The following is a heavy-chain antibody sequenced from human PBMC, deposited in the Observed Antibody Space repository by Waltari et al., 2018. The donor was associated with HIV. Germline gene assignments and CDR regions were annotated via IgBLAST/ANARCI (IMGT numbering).Heavy chain of an antibody. CDR1: GGSINSYY. J-gene: IGHJ2*01. CDR3: ARGTYYVDTSSGYHPLDL. Sequence: QVQLQQSGPRLMKPSETLSLTCIVSGGSINSYYWNWIRQPAGKALEWIGRIYNSGSTKYNPSLKSRVSMSIATYKNQFSLNLTSVTAADTAVYYCARGTYYVDTSSGYHPLDLWGRGTLVTVSS. CDR2: IYNSGST. V-gene: IGHV4-4*07. D-gene: IGHD3-22*01.